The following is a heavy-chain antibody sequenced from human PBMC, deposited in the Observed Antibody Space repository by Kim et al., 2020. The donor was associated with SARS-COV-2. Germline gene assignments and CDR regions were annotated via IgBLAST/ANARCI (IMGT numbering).Heavy chain of an antibody. CDR3: AKDQVWHDYGGNIDY. CDR2: ISGSGGST. D-gene: IGHD4-17*01. Sequence: GGSLRLSCAASGFTFSSYAMSWVRQAPGKGLEWVSAISGSGGSTYYADSVKGRFTISRDNSKNTLYLQMNSLSAEDTAVYYCAKDQVWHDYGGNIDYWGQGTLVTVSS. V-gene: IGHV3-23*01. CDR1: GFTFSSYA. J-gene: IGHJ4*02.